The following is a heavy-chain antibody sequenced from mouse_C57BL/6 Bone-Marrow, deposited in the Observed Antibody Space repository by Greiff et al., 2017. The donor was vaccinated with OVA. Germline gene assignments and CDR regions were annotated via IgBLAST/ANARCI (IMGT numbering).Heavy chain of an antibody. V-gene: IGHV1-80*01. J-gene: IGHJ3*01. D-gene: IGHD4-1*02. CDR1: GYAFSSYW. CDR3: AREKSPTGTGFAY. CDR2: IYPGDGDT. Sequence: VQLQQSGAELVKPGASVKISCKASGYAFSSYWMNWVKQRPGKGLEWIGQIYPGDGDTNYNGKFKGKATLTADKSSSTAYMQLSSLTSEDSAVYFCAREKSPTGTGFAYWGQGTLVTVSA.